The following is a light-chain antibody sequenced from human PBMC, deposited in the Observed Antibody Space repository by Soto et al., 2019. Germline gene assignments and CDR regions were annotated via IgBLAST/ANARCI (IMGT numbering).Light chain of an antibody. Sequence: DIVMTQSLATLSESPGERVTLSCSASQYISSNLAWYQQKPGQPPRLLIYDATSRATGIPSRFSGSGSGTDFTLTIISLQSEDFAVYFCQQYHDWPPLTFGGGTKVEIK. V-gene: IGKV3D-15*01. CDR2: DAT. CDR1: QYISSN. J-gene: IGKJ4*01. CDR3: QQYHDWPPLT.